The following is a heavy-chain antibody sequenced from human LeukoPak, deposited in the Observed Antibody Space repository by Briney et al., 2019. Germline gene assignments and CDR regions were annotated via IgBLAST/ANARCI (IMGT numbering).Heavy chain of an antibody. CDR1: GGSISSSSYY. Sequence: SETLSLTCTVSGGSISSSSYYWGWIRQPPGKGLEWIGSIYYSGSTYYNPSLKSRVTISVDTSKNQFSLKLSSATAADTAVYYCARRFIMITFGGVIVPGFDYWGQGTLVTVSS. J-gene: IGHJ4*02. CDR3: ARRFIMITFGGVIVPGFDY. D-gene: IGHD3-16*02. V-gene: IGHV4-39*01. CDR2: IYYSGST.